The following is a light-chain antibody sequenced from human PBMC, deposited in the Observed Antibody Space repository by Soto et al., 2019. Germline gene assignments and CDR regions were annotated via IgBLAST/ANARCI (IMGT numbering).Light chain of an antibody. J-gene: IGLJ1*01. CDR2: DVS. V-gene: IGLV2-8*01. CDR3: SSYAGSNDYV. Sequence: QAVVTQPPAASGSPGQSVTISCTGTSSDVGGYNFVSWYQQYPGKAPKLMTYDVSKRPSGVPDRFSGSKSGNTASLTVSGLQAEDEADYYCSSYAGSNDYVFGTGTKLTVL. CDR1: SSDVGGYNF.